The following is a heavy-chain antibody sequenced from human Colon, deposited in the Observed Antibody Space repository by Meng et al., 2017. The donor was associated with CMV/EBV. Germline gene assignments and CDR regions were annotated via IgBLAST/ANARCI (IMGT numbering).Heavy chain of an antibody. D-gene: IGHD2-15*01. Sequence: ASVKVSCKASGYSFSGYYIHWVRQAPGPGLEWIGSINPKSGGIKYAQKFQGRVTMTTDTSINTAYMDLTRLTSDDTAVYFCARGPSSSIQGFPYRGQGTPVTVSS. CDR3: ARGPSSSIQGFPY. CDR2: INPKSGGI. V-gene: IGHV1-2*02. CDR1: GYSFSGYY. J-gene: IGHJ4*02.